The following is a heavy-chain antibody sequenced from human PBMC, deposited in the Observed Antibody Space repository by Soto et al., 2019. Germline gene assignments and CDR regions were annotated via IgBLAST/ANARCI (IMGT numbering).Heavy chain of an antibody. CDR1: GVTFSSYG. D-gene: IGHD3-10*01. CDR3: ARDRTLRGVKVLYGMDV. J-gene: IGHJ6*02. Sequence: EVQLVESGGGLVQPGGSLRLSCAASGVTFSSYGMNWVRQAPGKGLEWVSYISSTTIYYADSVRGRFTISRDNAKNSLYLQMNSLRDEDTAVYYCARDRTLRGVKVLYGMDVWGQGTTVTVSS. V-gene: IGHV3-48*02. CDR2: ISSTTI.